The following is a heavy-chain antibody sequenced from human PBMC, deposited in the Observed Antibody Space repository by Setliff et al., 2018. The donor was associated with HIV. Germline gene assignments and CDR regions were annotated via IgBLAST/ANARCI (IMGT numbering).Heavy chain of an antibody. D-gene: IGHD3-3*01. CDR2: INPSGGST. Sequence: ASVKVSCKASGYTFSSYYMHWVRQAPGQGLEWMGIINPSGGSTAYPQKFQGRVTMTRDTSTSTVYMELSSLRSDDTAVYYCAREGGREYDFWSGYYRPYYYYMDVWGKGTTVTVSS. J-gene: IGHJ6*03. CDR3: AREGGREYDFWSGYYRPYYYYMDV. V-gene: IGHV1-46*01. CDR1: GYTFSSYY.